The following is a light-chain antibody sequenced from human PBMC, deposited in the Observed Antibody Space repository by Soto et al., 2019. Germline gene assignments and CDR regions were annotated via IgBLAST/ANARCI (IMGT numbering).Light chain of an antibody. Sequence: EIVVTQSPATLSVSPGERATLSCRASQSVSSNLAWYQQKPGQAPRLLIYGASTRATGIPARFSGSGSGTEFTLTISSLQSEDFAVYYCQQYGSSPRTFGQGTKLEIK. V-gene: IGKV3-15*01. CDR3: QQYGSSPRT. CDR2: GAS. CDR1: QSVSSN. J-gene: IGKJ2*01.